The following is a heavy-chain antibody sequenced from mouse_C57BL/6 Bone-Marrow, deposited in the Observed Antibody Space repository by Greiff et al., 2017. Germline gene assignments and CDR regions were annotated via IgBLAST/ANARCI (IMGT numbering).Heavy chain of an antibody. CDR3: ARGRFYYDYDGDYYAMDY. V-gene: IGHV3-4*01. CDR1: GYSITNGNHW. CDR2: ISSSGST. J-gene: IGHJ4*01. D-gene: IGHD2-4*01. Sequence: ESGPALVKPSQTVSLTCTVTGYSITNGNHWWNWIRQVSGSKLEWIGYISSSGSTDSNPSPKSRISITRDTSQNQLFLQLNSVTTEDIATYYCARGRFYYDYDGDYYAMDYWGQGTSVTVSS.